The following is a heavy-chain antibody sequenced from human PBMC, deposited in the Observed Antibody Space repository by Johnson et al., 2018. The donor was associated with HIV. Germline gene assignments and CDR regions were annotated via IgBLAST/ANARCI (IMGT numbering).Heavy chain of an antibody. Sequence: QVQLVESGGGLVQPGGSLRLSCVASGFTFRNYGMHWVRQAPGKGLEWVAVISYDGSVKYYADAVKGRFTISRDNSKNTLYLQMNSLRAEDTAVYYCAREDLYDLGGQGTMVTVSS. CDR3: AREDLYDL. J-gene: IGHJ3*01. CDR2: ISYDGSVK. V-gene: IGHV3-30*03. D-gene: IGHD1-1*01. CDR1: GFTFRNYG.